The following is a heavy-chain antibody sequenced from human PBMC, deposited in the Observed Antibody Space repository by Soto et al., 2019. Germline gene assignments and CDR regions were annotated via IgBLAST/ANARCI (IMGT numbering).Heavy chain of an antibody. D-gene: IGHD5-18*01. J-gene: IGHJ6*02. CDR2: ISYDGSNK. CDR1: GFTFSSYA. Sequence: QVQLVESGGGVVQPGRSLRLSCAASGFTFSSYAMHWVRQAPGKGLEWVAIISYDGSNKYYADSVKGRFTISRDNSKNTLYLLMNSLRPEDTAVYCCARGQSTRDTAMAYGMDVWGQGATVTVSS. V-gene: IGHV3-30-3*01. CDR3: ARGQSTRDTAMAYGMDV.